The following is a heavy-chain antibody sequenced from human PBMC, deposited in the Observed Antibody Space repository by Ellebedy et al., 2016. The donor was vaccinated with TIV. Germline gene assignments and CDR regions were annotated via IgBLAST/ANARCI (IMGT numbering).Heavy chain of an antibody. CDR2: INVDGSTT. J-gene: IGHJ4*02. Sequence: GESLKISCAASGFTFNSYWMVWVRQAPGKGLVWVSHINVDGSTTTYADSVEGRFTISRGNAKNTLYLHVNSLRVEDTAVYFCARRNPSGYDPFFDYWGQGTLVAVSS. CDR1: GFTFNSYW. D-gene: IGHD5-12*01. V-gene: IGHV3-74*01. CDR3: ARRNPSGYDPFFDY.